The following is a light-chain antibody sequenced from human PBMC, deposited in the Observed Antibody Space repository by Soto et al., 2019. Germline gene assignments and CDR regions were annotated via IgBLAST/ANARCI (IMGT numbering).Light chain of an antibody. CDR3: QQSYTTPRT. J-gene: IGKJ1*01. CDR2: GAS. Sequence: QMTQSPSSLSASVGARVTITCRASQNIRTSLNWYQQKPGKAPSLLIYGASTLQSGVPSRFSGSASATDFTLTISSLQPEDFAPYYCQQSYTTPRTFGQGTKVEIK. CDR1: QNIRTS. V-gene: IGKV1-39*01.